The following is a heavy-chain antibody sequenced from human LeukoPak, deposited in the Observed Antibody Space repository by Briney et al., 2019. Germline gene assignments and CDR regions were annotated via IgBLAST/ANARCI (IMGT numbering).Heavy chain of an antibody. CDR2: IYYSGST. CDR1: GGSISSSSYY. Sequence: SSETLSLTCTVSGGSISSSSYYWGWIRQPPGKGLEWIGSIYYSGSTYYNPSLKGRVTISVDTSKNQFSLKLSSVTAADTAVYYCARHQPTSGIGPAFDIWGQGTMVTVSS. D-gene: IGHD1-26*01. CDR3: ARHQPTSGIGPAFDI. J-gene: IGHJ3*02. V-gene: IGHV4-39*01.